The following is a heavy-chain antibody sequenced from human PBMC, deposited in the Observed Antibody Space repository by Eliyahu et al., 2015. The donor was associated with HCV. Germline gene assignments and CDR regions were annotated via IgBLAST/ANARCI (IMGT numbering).Heavy chain of an antibody. V-gene: IGHV5-51*01. CDR1: GYSFTXHW. Sequence: EVQLVQSGAEVTKPGESLKISCKDSGYSFTXHWIVWVRQMPGKGLEWMGIIYPGDSETRYSPSFQGQVTISVDKSISTAYLQWSSLKASDTAMYYCARHQLYPLRYGMDVWGQGTTVTVSS. CDR2: IYPGDSET. CDR3: ARHQLYPLRYGMDV. D-gene: IGHD3-10*01. J-gene: IGHJ6*02.